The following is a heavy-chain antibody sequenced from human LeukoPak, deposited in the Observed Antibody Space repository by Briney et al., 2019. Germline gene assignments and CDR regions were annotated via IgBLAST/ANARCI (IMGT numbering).Heavy chain of an antibody. CDR3: ARESTVTKFNWLDP. V-gene: IGHV3-9*01. CDR1: GFTFDDYA. Sequence: QSGRSLRLSCAASGFTFDDYAMHWVRQAPGKGLEWVSGISWNSGSIGYADSVKGRFTISRDNAKNSLYLQMNSLRAEDTALYYCARESTVTKFNWLDPWGQGTLVTVSS. CDR2: ISWNSGSI. D-gene: IGHD4-11*01. J-gene: IGHJ5*02.